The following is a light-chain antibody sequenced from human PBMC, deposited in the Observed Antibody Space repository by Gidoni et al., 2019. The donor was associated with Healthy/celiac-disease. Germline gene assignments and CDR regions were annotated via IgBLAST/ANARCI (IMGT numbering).Light chain of an antibody. V-gene: IGKV3-11*01. CDR2: DAS. CDR3: QQRSNWRFT. Sequence: EIVLTQSPATLSLSPGERATLSCRASQSVSSYLAWYQQKPGQAPRLLIYDASNRATGIPARFSGSGSGTDFTLTISSLEPEDFAVYYCQQRSNWRFTFXPXTKVDIK. CDR1: QSVSSY. J-gene: IGKJ3*01.